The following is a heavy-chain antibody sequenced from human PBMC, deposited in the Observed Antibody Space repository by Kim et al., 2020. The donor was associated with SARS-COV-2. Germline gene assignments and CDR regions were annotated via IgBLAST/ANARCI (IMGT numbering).Heavy chain of an antibody. D-gene: IGHD1-26*01. Sequence: GGSLRLSCAASGFTFSSYAMSWVRQAPGKGLEWVSAISGSGGSTYYADSVKGRFTISRDNSKNTLYLQMNSLRAEDTAVYYCAKGISGSYTPFYWYWGQGTLVTVSS. J-gene: IGHJ4*02. V-gene: IGHV3-23*01. CDR2: ISGSGGST. CDR1: GFTFSSYA. CDR3: AKGISGSYTPFYWY.